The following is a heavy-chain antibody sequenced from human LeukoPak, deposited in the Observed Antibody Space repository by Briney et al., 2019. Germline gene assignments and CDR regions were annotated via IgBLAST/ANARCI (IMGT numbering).Heavy chain of an antibody. CDR1: GFTFSTYR. D-gene: IGHD3-22*01. V-gene: IGHV3-48*04. J-gene: IGHJ4*02. CDR3: ARRLGDSSAYPIDY. CDR2: IIVTSGNI. Sequence: GGSLRLSCAASGFTFSTYRMNCVRQAPEKGLEWVSYIIVTSGNIYHADSVKARSTISTDNAKNALYLQMNSLRAEDTAVYYCARRLGDSSAYPIDYWGQGTLVTVPS.